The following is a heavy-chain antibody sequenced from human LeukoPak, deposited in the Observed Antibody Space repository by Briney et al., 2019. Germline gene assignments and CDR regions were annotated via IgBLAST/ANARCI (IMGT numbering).Heavy chain of an antibody. CDR3: ARVGEKDIAVAGKFDI. CDR1: GFTFSSYS. D-gene: IGHD6-19*01. CDR2: ISSSSSYI. J-gene: IGHJ3*02. Sequence: GGSLRLSCAASGFTFSSYSMNWVRQAPGKGLEWVSSISSSSSYIYYADSVKGRFTISRDNAKNSLYLQMNSLRAEDTAVYYCARVGEKDIAVAGKFDIWGQGTMVTVSS. V-gene: IGHV3-21*01.